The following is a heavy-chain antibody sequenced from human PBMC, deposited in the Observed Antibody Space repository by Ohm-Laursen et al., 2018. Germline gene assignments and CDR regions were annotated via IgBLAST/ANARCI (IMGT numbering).Heavy chain of an antibody. CDR2: IWYDGSNK. V-gene: IGHV3-33*01. CDR1: GFTFSSYG. Sequence: SLRLSCAASGFTFSSYGMHWVRQAPGKGLEWVAVIWYDGSNKYYADSVKGRFTISRDNSKNTLYLQMNSLRAEDTAVYYCAAEDTAMVRASVDYYGMDVWGQGTTVTVSS. J-gene: IGHJ6*02. CDR3: AAEDTAMVRASVDYYGMDV. D-gene: IGHD5-18*01.